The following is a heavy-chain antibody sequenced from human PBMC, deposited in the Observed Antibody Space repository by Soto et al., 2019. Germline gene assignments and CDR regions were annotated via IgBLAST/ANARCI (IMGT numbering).Heavy chain of an antibody. V-gene: IGHV3-15*07. J-gene: IGHJ4*01. CDR3: TTDSYSTIIIVRFGY. CDR2: IKSKTDGGTT. CDR1: VFTFSNAW. Sequence: PGGSLRLSCAASVFTFSNAWINWVRQAPGKGLEWVGRIKSKTDGGTTDYAEPVKGRFAISRDDSNNTVYLQMNSLKIEDTAVYYCTTDSYSTIIIVRFGYWGHGTLVTVSS. D-gene: IGHD3-22*01.